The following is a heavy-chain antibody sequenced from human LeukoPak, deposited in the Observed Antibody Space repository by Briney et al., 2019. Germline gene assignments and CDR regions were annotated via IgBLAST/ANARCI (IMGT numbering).Heavy chain of an antibody. CDR3: ARHLSSSWYYYYYGMDV. CDR2: IYYSGST. J-gene: IGHJ6*02. CDR1: GGSISSSSYY. Sequence: PSETLSLTCTVSGGSISSSSYYWGWLRQPPGKGLEWIGSIYYSGSTYYNPSLKSRVTISVDTSKNQFSLKLSSVTAADTAVYYCARHLSSSWYYYYYGMDVWGQGTTVTVSS. V-gene: IGHV4-39*01. D-gene: IGHD6-13*01.